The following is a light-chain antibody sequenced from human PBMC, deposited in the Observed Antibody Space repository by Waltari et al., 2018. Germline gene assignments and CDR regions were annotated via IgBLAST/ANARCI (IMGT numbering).Light chain of an antibody. J-gene: IGLJ3*02. V-gene: IGLV1-47*01. Sequence: SVLTQPPSASGTPGQTVTIPCSGSSSNIGGNFVYWYQQLPGMAPQLLIYKNNQRPSVVPDQVAGSNSGTAASLAISGLRSDDEAEYYCAAWDDNLTGPLFGGGTKVTVL. CDR2: KNN. CDR1: SSNIGGNF. CDR3: AAWDDNLTGPL.